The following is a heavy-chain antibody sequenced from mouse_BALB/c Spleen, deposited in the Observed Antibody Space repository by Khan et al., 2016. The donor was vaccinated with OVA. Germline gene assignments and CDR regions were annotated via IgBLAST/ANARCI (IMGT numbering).Heavy chain of an antibody. V-gene: IGHV5-17*02. CDR2: ISGDSSTI. J-gene: IGHJ2*01. CDR1: GFTFSSYG. Sequence: EVELVESGGDLVQPGGSRKLSCAASGFTFSSYGMHWVRQAPEKGLEWVAYISGDSSTIYYADTVKGRFTISRANPKKTLFLQMTSLMSEDTAMYYCATSYYYGYYFDYWGPGTTLTVSS. D-gene: IGHD1-1*01. CDR3: ATSYYYGYYFDY.